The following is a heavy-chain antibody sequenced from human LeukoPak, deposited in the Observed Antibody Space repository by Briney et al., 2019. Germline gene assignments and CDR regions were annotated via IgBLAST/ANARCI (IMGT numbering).Heavy chain of an antibody. D-gene: IGHD2-15*01. CDR2: INHSGST. Sequence: SETLSLTCAVYGGPFSGYYWSWIRQPPGKGLEWIGEINHSGSTNYNPSLKSRVTISVDTSKNQFSLKLSSVTAADTAVYYCARASTVVVVAATPYFDYWGQGTLVTVSS. V-gene: IGHV4-34*01. CDR3: ARASTVVVVAATPYFDY. CDR1: GGPFSGYY. J-gene: IGHJ4*02.